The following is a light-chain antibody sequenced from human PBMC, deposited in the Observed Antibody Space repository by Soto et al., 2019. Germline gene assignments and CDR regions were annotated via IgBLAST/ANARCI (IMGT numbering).Light chain of an antibody. Sequence: QPVLTQPPSVSGAPGQRVTISCSGSSSNIGAGYDVHWYQQLPGMAPKLLISGNSNRPSGVPDRFSGPNSDTSASLAITGLQAEDEADYYCQSYDSSLIAWVFGGGTKVTVL. CDR2: GNS. CDR3: QSYDSSLIAWV. CDR1: SSNIGAGYD. V-gene: IGLV1-40*01. J-gene: IGLJ3*02.